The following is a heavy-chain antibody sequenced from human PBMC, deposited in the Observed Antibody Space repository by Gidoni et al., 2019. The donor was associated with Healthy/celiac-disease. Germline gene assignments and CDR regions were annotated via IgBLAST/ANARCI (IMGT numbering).Heavy chain of an antibody. V-gene: IGHV4-39*01. CDR2: IYYSGST. CDR3: ARGIAAAGSRRFDY. D-gene: IGHD6-13*01. J-gene: IGHJ4*02. CDR1: GGSISSRSYY. Sequence: QLQLQESGPGLVKPSETLSLTCTVSGGSISSRSYYWGWIRQPPGKGLEWIGSIYYSGSTYYNPSLKSRVTISVDTSKNQFSLKLSSVTAADTAVYYCARGIAAAGSRRFDYWGQGTLVTVSS.